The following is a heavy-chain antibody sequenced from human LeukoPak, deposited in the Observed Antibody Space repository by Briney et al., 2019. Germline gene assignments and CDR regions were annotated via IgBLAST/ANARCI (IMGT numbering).Heavy chain of an antibody. J-gene: IGHJ4*02. V-gene: IGHV3-11*06. CDR3: ARCTTGRTYGSLREIKRSREIDY. CDR1: GGSFSGYY. D-gene: IGHD1-1*01. CDR2: ISYSSSNK. Sequence: LSLTCAVYGGSFSGYYWSWIRQPPGKGLEWVSYISYSSSNKYYADSEKRRFTFSGDNHKHSLHQQMNSLRVEDTAVYYCARCTTGRTYGSLREIKRSREIDYWGQGSLVTVSS.